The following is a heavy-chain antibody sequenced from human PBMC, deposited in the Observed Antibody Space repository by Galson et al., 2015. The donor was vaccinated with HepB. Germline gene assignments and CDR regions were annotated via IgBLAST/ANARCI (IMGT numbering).Heavy chain of an antibody. J-gene: IGHJ6*02. Sequence: PALVKPTQTLTLTCTFSGFSLSTSGMCVSWIRQPPGKALEWLARIDWDDDKYYSTSLKTRLTISKDTSKNQVVLTMTNMDPVDTATYYCARNGAIPFYYYGMDVWGQGTTVTVSS. CDR2: IDWDDDK. CDR3: ARNGAIPFYYYGMDV. D-gene: IGHD2-2*01. CDR1: GFSLSTSGMC. V-gene: IGHV2-70*11.